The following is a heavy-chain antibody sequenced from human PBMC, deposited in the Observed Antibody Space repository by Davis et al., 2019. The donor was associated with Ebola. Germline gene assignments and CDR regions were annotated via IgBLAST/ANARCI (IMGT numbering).Heavy chain of an antibody. V-gene: IGHV4-4*02. CDR1: GGSISSSNW. Sequence: MPSETLSLTCAVSGGSISSSNWWSWVRQPPGKGLEWIGEIYHSGSTNYNPSLKSRVTISIDRSKNQFSLKLTSVTAADTAVYYCARTDRVCSGGRCYSGDDFDYWGQGTLVTVSS. CDR3: ARTDRVCSGGRCYSGDDFDY. CDR2: IYHSGST. J-gene: IGHJ4*02. D-gene: IGHD2-15*01.